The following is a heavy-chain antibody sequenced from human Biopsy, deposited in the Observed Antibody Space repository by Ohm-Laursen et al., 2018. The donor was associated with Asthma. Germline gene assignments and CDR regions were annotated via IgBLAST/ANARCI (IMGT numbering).Heavy chain of an antibody. CDR1: GFSFSEFV. V-gene: IGHV3-48*02. J-gene: IGHJ4*02. CDR2: ISSSSSTI. CDR3: ARFKRGFSYGYAGVFDY. Sequence: SLRLSCAASGFSFSEFVMHWVRQAPGKGLERVSYISSSSSTIYYADSVMGRFTISRDNAKNSLYLQMNSLSDEETAVYYCARFKRGFSYGYAGVFDYWGQGTLVTVPS. D-gene: IGHD5-18*01.